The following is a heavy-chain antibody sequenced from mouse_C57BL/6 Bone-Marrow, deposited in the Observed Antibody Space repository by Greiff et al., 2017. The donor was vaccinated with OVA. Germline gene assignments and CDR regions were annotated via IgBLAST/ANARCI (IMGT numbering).Heavy chain of an antibody. D-gene: IGHD2-3*01. CDR2: INPNNGGT. V-gene: IGHV1-18*01. CDR1: GYTFTDYN. Sequence: VQLQQSGPELVKPGASVKIPCKASGYTFTDYNMDWVKQSHGKSLEWIGDINPNNGGTIYNQKFKGKATLTVDKSSSTSYMELRSLTSEDPAVYYCARTDGYPWYFDVWGTGPTVTVSS. CDR3: ARTDGYPWYFDV. J-gene: IGHJ1*03.